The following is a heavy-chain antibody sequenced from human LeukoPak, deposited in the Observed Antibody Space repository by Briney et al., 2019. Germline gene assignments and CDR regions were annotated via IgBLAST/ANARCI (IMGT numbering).Heavy chain of an antibody. V-gene: IGHV3-23*01. CDR3: ARFGGGATKDDRLDY. CDR2: ISGSGYST. Sequence: PGGSLRLSCAASGFTFSSYAMVWVRQAPGKGLEWVSTISGSGYSTFYADSVKGRFTISRDNSKNTLYLQMNSLRAEDTAVYYCARFGGGATKDDRLDYWGQGTLVTVSS. D-gene: IGHD3-16*01. CDR1: GFTFSSYA. J-gene: IGHJ4*02.